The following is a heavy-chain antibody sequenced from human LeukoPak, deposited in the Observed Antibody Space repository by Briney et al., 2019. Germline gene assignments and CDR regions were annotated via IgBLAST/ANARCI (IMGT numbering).Heavy chain of an antibody. V-gene: IGHV1-2*02. CDR1: GYTFTGHY. D-gene: IGHD3-22*01. CDR3: ARDLYDSSGYFDH. J-gene: IGHJ4*02. CDR2: INPKNGGS. Sequence: ASVKVSCKASGYTFTGHYLHWVRQAPGQGLEWVGWINPKNGGSNYAQKFQGRVTMTRDRAISTAYMELSRLTSDDTAIYYCARDLYDSSGYFDHWGQGTLVTVSS.